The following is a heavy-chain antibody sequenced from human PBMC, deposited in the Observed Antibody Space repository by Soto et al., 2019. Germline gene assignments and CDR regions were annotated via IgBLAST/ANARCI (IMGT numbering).Heavy chain of an antibody. CDR2: ISAYNGNT. CDR1: GYTFTSYG. CDR3: ARVGAYCSSSSWHDY. Sequence: QVQLVQSGAEVKKPGASVKVSCKASGYTFTSYGISWVRQAPGQGLEWMGWISAYNGNTDYAQKLQGRVTMTTDTSTSTAFMELRSLRSDDTAVYYCARVGAYCSSSSWHDYWGQGTLVAVSS. D-gene: IGHD2-15*01. J-gene: IGHJ4*02. V-gene: IGHV1-18*01.